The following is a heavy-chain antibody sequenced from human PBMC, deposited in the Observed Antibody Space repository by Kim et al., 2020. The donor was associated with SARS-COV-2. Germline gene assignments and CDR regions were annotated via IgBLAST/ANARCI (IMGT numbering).Heavy chain of an antibody. CDR3: AKDSRVAIVVVIRDAFDI. CDR1: GFTFSSYA. J-gene: IGHJ3*02. CDR2: ISGSGGST. Sequence: GGSLRLSCAASGFTFSSYAMSWVRQAPGKGLEWVSAISGSGGSTYYADSVKGRFTISRDNSKNTLYLQMNGLRAEDTAVYYCAKDSRVAIVVVIRDAFDIWGQGTMVTVSS. D-gene: IGHD3-22*01. V-gene: IGHV3-23*01.